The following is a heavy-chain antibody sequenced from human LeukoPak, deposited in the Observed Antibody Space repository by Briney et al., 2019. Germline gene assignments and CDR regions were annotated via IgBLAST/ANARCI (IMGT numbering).Heavy chain of an antibody. CDR2: IWFDGSQE. CDR1: AYTFTDHG. V-gene: IGHV3-33*01. D-gene: IGHD6-6*01. J-gene: IGHJ4*02. Sequence: GRSLRPSCAASAYTFTDHGMHWVRQAPGKGLEWVANIWFDGSQEYYADTVKGRFTIFRDISKNTLYLQLNSLRVEDTAVYYCARDLAAARLDFRGQGTLVTVSS. CDR3: ARDLAAARLDF.